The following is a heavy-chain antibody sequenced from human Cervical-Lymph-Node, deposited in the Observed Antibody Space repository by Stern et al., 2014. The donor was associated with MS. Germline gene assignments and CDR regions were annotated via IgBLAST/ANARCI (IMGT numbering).Heavy chain of an antibody. D-gene: IGHD2-15*01. J-gene: IGHJ4*02. CDR3: AREVVGQYFDY. CDR2: IYYSGST. Sequence: QLQLQESGPGLVKPSQTLSLTCTVSGASISSGAYYWSWIRQHPGKGLEWIGYIYYSGSTYYTPPLKSRVTISVDTSKSQFSLKLSSVTAADTAVYYCAREVVGQYFDYWGQGSLVTVSS. V-gene: IGHV4-31*03. CDR1: GASISSGAYY.